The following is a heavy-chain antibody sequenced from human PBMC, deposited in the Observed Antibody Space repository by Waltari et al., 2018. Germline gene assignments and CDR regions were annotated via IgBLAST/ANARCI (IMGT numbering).Heavy chain of an antibody. CDR3: ARGAAPGKGAHWFDP. CDR1: GYTFTNYD. Sequence: QVQLVQSGAEVKKPGASVKVSCKTSGYTFTNYDINWVRQATGQGIEWMGVMNPNRGNTGFAQKFQDRLIMTANTAITTAYLELAGLTSDDTAVYYCARGAAPGKGAHWFDPWGQGALVIVSS. V-gene: IGHV1-8*01. D-gene: IGHD6-13*01. CDR2: MNPNRGNT. J-gene: IGHJ5*02.